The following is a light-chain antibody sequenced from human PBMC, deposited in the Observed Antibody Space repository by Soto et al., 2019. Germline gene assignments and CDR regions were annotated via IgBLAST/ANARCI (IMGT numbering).Light chain of an antibody. V-gene: IGKV3-20*01. CDR3: QQYGSSPPIT. CDR1: QSVSSN. CDR2: GAS. J-gene: IGKJ1*01. Sequence: EIVMTQSPATLSVSPGERATLSCRASQSVSSNLAWYQQKPGQAPRLLIYGASSRATGIPDRLSGSGSGTDFTLTISRLEPEDFAVYYCQQYGSSPPITFGQGTKVDIK.